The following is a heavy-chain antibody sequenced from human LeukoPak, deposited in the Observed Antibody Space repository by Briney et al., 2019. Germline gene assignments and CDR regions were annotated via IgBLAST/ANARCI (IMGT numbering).Heavy chain of an antibody. CDR1: GFTFSSAW. V-gene: IGHV3-15*01. Sequence: GGSLRLSCPGSGFTFSSAWMTWVRQIPGKGLEWVGHIKSRTDGGTTDYAAPVKGRFTITRDDAKNTVYLQMNSLKTEDSAVYFCATEFYSNGYNFWGQGTLVIVSS. D-gene: IGHD5-24*01. J-gene: IGHJ4*02. CDR2: IKSRTDGGTT. CDR3: ATEFYSNGYNF.